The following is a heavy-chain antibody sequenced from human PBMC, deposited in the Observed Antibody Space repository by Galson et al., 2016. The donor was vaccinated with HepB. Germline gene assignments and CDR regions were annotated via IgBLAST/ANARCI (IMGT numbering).Heavy chain of an antibody. CDR2: INSDGSTT. V-gene: IGHV3-74*01. D-gene: IGHD4-11*01. CDR1: DPTFENSW. CDR3: ARDRAYSQDS. Sequence: LRLSCAVSDPTFENSWMHWVRRGPGKGLVWVSHINSDGSTTTYADSVKGRFTISRDNAKNTLHLQMHSLRAEDTAVYYCARDRAYSQDSWGQGTLVTVAS. J-gene: IGHJ4*02.